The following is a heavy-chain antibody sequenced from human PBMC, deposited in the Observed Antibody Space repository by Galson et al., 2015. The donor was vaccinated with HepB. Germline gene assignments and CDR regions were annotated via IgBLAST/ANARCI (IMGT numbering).Heavy chain of an antibody. D-gene: IGHD2-21*02. CDR1: GFIFSNYA. CDR2: IWYDGSKK. V-gene: IGHV3-33*01. CDR3: ARDRSNLAFCGGDCYTYFDV. J-gene: IGHJ4*02. Sequence: SLRLSCAASGFIFSNYAIHWVRQAPGKGLEWLAIIWYDGSKKYYADSVKGRFTLSRDNSKNTVSLQMDSLRPEDTAVYFCARDRSNLAFCGGDCYTYFDVWGQGALVTVSS.